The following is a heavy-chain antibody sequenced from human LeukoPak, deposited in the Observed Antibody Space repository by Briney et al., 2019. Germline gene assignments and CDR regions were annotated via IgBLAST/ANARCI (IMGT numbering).Heavy chain of an antibody. J-gene: IGHJ4*02. Sequence: GGSLRLSCAASRFTFDDYAMHWVRQAPGKGLEWVSGISWNSGSIGYADSVKGRFTISRDNAKNSLYLQMNSLRAEDTALYYCAKDIDAAVAGPFDYWGQGTLVTVSS. CDR1: RFTFDDYA. CDR2: ISWNSGSI. CDR3: AKDIDAAVAGPFDY. V-gene: IGHV3-9*01. D-gene: IGHD6-19*01.